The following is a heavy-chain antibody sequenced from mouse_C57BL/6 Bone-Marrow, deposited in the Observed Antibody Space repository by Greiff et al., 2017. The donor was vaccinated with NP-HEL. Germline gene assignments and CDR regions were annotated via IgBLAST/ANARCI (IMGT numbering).Heavy chain of an antibody. CDR2: IHPSNSDT. CDR1: GYTFTSYW. J-gene: IGHJ2*01. D-gene: IGHD2-3*01. V-gene: IGHV1-74*01. Sequence: QVQLQQPGAELVKPGASVKVSCKASGYTFTSYWMHWVKQRPGQGLEWIGRIHPSNSDTNYNQKFKGKATLTVDKSSSTAYMQLISLTSEDSAVYYCAIDGYYPFGYWGQGTTLTVSS. CDR3: AIDGYYPFGY.